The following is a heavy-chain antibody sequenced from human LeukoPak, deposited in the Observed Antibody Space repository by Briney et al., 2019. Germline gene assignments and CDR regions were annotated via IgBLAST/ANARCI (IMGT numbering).Heavy chain of an antibody. CDR1: GGSISSYY. CDR3: AGGRAAAGQETNYYMDV. D-gene: IGHD6-13*01. V-gene: IGHV4-4*07. Sequence: SETLSLTCTVSGGSISSYYWSWIRQPAGKGLEWIGRIYTSGSTNYNPSLKSRVTMSVDTSKNQFSLKLSSVTAADTAVYYCAGGRAAAGQETNYYMDVWGKGTTVTVSS. CDR2: IYTSGST. J-gene: IGHJ6*03.